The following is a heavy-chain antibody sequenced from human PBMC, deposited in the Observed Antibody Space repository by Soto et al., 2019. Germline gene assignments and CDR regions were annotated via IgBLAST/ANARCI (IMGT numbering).Heavy chain of an antibody. CDR1: AGSFSDNY. CDR3: ARGLTYCSSTTCAETRFDP. D-gene: IGHD2-2*01. Sequence: SETLSLTCAVYAGSFSDNYWSWIRQPPGKRLEWIGEINHSGTTNYNPSLKSRVTISVDTSKNQFSLKLSSVTAADTAVYYCARGLTYCSSTTCAETRFDPWGQGTLVTVSS. J-gene: IGHJ5*02. V-gene: IGHV4-34*01. CDR2: INHSGTT.